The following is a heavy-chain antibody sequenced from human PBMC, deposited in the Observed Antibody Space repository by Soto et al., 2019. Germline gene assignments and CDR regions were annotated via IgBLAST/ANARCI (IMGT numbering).Heavy chain of an antibody. Sequence: SETLSLTCAVYGGSFSGYYWSWIRQPPGKGLEWIGEINHSGSTNYNPSLKSRVTISVDTSKNQFSLKLSSVTAADTAVYYCAREEAWSNWNSYYYGMDVWGQGITVTVSS. CDR1: GGSFSGYY. V-gene: IGHV4-34*01. J-gene: IGHJ6*02. D-gene: IGHD1-7*01. CDR3: AREEAWSNWNSYYYGMDV. CDR2: INHSGST.